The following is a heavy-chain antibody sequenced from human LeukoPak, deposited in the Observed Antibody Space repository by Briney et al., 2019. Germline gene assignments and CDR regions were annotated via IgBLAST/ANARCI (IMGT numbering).Heavy chain of an antibody. CDR1: GFTFNNYA. D-gene: IGHD2-21*02. CDR3: TKDLTDFHYYYTDV. J-gene: IGHJ6*03. CDR2: ITGGGGHT. Sequence: PGGSLRLSCEASGFTFNNYALAWVRQSPGKGLEWVSGITGGGGHTYYAHSVKGRFTISRDNSKNTLYLQMYSLRAEDTAVYYCTKDLTDFHYYYTDVWGKGTTVIVSS. V-gene: IGHV3-23*01.